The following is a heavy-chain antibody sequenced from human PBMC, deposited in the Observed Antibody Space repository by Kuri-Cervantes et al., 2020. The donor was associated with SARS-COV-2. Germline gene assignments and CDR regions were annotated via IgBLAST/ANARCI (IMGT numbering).Heavy chain of an antibody. D-gene: IGHD4-23*01. CDR3: ARENYGGNSGAFDI. Sequence: SQTLSLTCAVSGGSISSSNWWSWVRQPPGKGLEWIGEIYHSGSTNYNPSLKSRVTISVDKAKNQFPLKLSSVTAADTAVYYCARENYGGNSGAFDIWGQGTMVTVSS. J-gene: IGHJ3*02. CDR2: IYHSGST. V-gene: IGHV4-4*02. CDR1: GGSISSSNW.